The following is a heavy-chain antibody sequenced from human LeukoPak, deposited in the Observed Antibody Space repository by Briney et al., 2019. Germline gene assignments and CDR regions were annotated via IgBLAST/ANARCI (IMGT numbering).Heavy chain of an antibody. CDR1: GFTFDDYG. J-gene: IGHJ4*02. D-gene: IGHD6-13*01. V-gene: IGHV3-9*01. Sequence: GGSMRLSCEASGFTFDDYGMHWVRQAPGKGLEWVSTISWNSASVGYVDSVKGRFTISRDNAKKTLYLQMNSLRPEDTALYYCAKDYGYSSSWYDYWGQGTLVTVSS. CDR3: AKDYGYSSSWYDY. CDR2: ISWNSASV.